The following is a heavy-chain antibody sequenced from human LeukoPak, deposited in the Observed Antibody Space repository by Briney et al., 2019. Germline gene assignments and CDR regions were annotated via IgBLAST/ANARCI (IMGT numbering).Heavy chain of an antibody. J-gene: IGHJ5*02. D-gene: IGHD3-16*01. V-gene: IGHV3-30*03. CDR1: GFTFSSYE. CDR2: ISYDGSNK. Sequence: PGGSLRLSCAASGFTFSSYEMNWVRQAPGKGLEWVALISYDGSNKYYADSVKGRFTISRDNSKNTLFLQMNSLRAEDTAVYYCATRGGVGRNNWFDPWGQGTLVTVSS. CDR3: ATRGGVGRNNWFDP.